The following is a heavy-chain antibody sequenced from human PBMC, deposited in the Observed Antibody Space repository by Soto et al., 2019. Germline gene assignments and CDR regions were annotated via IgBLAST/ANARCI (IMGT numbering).Heavy chain of an antibody. V-gene: IGHV3-23*01. CDR1: GFTFSSYA. D-gene: IGHD3-22*01. Sequence: EVQLLESGGGLVQPGGSLRLSCAASGFTFSSYAMSWVRQAPGKGLEWVSAISGSGGSTYYADSVKGRFTISRDNSKNTLDLQMNSRRAEDTAVYYCAEDDSSGYYSGGVDYWGQGTLVTVCS. CDR3: AEDDSSGYYSGGVDY. CDR2: ISGSGGST. J-gene: IGHJ4*02.